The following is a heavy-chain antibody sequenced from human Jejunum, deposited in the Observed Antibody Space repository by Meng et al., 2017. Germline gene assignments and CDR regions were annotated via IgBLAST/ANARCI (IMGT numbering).Heavy chain of an antibody. CDR2: IYHTGST. D-gene: IGHD5-12*01. V-gene: IGHV4-4*02. J-gene: IGHJ5*02. Sequence: GPLQESVPGLVEPSGTLSLTCAVSGGSSDDSNWWSWARQPPGKGLEWIGEIYHTGSTNYNPSLKSRVTMSLDMSKNQFFLDLTSVTAADTAVYYCARDLLGPAIAASGYFDPWGQGTLVTVSS. CDR3: ARDLLGPAIAASGYFDP. CDR1: GGSSDDSNW.